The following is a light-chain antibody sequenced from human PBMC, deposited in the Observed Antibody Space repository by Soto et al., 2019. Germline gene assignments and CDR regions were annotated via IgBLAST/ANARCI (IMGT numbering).Light chain of an antibody. Sequence: AIRMTQSPSSLSASTGDRVTITCRASQGISSYLAWYQQKPGKAPKLLIYAASTLQSGVPSRFSGSGSGTDFTLTISCLQSEDFATYYCLQDHDDSWTFGPGTKVDIK. CDR3: LQDHDDSWT. J-gene: IGKJ1*01. CDR1: QGISSY. CDR2: AAS. V-gene: IGKV1-8*01.